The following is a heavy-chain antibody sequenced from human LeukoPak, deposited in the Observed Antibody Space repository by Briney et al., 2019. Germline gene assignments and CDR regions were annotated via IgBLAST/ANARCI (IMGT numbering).Heavy chain of an antibody. J-gene: IGHJ6*03. CDR3: ARGYSTTGYYYYYMDV. V-gene: IGHV3-7*01. CDR1: GFTFSSYW. D-gene: IGHD2-2*01. CDR2: IKQDGSEK. Sequence: GGSLRLSCAASGFTFSSYWMSWVRQAPGKGLEWVANIKQDGSEKYYVDSVKGRFTISRDNAKNSLYLQMNSLRAEDTAVYYCARGYSTTGYYYYYMDVWGKGTTVTVSS.